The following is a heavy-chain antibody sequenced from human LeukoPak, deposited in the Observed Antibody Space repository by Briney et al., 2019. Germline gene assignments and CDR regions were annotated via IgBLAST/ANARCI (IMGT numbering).Heavy chain of an antibody. CDR3: ARHVSSSSWYRPSEYFQH. V-gene: IGHV4-39*01. CDR1: GGSISSSSYY. D-gene: IGHD6-13*01. CDR2: IYYSGST. Sequence: SETLSLTCTVSGGSISSSSYYWGWIRQPPGKGLEWIGSIYYSGSTYYNPSLKSRVTISADTSKNQFTLKLSSVTAADTAVYYCARHVSSSSWYRPSEYFQHWGQGTLVTVSS. J-gene: IGHJ1*01.